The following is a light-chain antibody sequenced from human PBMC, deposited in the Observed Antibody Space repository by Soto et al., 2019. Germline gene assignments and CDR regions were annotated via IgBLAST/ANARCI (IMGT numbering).Light chain of an antibody. CDR3: QQRSNWPWT. Sequence: EIVLTQSPATLSLSPGERATLSCRASESASTFLAWYQQKPGQAPRLLIYEASSRATGIPARFSGGGSGTVFTLTISRLEPEDFAVYYCQQRSNWPWTFRQGTKVEI. V-gene: IGKV3-11*01. J-gene: IGKJ1*01. CDR2: EAS. CDR1: ESASTF.